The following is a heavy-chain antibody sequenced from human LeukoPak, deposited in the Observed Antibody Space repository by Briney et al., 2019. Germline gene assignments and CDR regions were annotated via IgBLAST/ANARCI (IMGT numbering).Heavy chain of an antibody. Sequence: GGSLRLSCVVSGITLSNYAMSWVRQAPGKGLEWVSGISGSAGGTNYADSVKGRFTISRDNSRNTMYLQMNSLRAEDTAVYFCAKRGIVIRGLLIIGFHKEAYYFDSWGQGILVTVSS. CDR2: ISGSAGGT. J-gene: IGHJ4*02. CDR3: AKRGIVIRGLLIIGFHKEAYYFDS. V-gene: IGHV3-23*01. CDR1: GITLSNYA. D-gene: IGHD3-10*01.